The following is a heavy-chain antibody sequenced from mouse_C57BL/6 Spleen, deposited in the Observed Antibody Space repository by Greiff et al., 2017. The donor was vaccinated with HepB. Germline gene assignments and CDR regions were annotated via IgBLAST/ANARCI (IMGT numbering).Heavy chain of an antibody. D-gene: IGHD1-1*01. CDR1: GYAFTNYL. CDR2: INPGSGGT. J-gene: IGHJ1*03. Sequence: VQLQQSGAELVRPGTSVKVSCKASGYAFTNYLIEWVKQRPGQGLEWIGVINPGSGGTNNNEKFKGKATLTADKSSSTAYMQLSSLTSEDSAVYFFARSVGSSLYWYFDVWGTGTTVTVSS. CDR3: ARSVGSSLYWYFDV. V-gene: IGHV1-54*01.